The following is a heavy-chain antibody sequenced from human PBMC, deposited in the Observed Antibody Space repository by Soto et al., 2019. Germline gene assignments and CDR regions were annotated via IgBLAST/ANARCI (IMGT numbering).Heavy chain of an antibody. D-gene: IGHD5-18*01. CDR3: ASGYSYGYYYGMDV. CDR2: IYYSGST. CDR1: GGSISSSSYY. V-gene: IGHV4-39*01. J-gene: IGHJ6*02. Sequence: PSETLSLTCTVSGGSISSSSYYWGWIRQPPGKGLEWIGSIYYSGSTYYNPSLKSRVTISVDTSKNQFPLKLSSVTAADTAVYYCASGYSYGYYYGMDVWGQGTTVTVSS.